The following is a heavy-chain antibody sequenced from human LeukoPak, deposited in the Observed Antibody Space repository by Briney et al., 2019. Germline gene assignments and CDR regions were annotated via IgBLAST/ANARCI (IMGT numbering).Heavy chain of an antibody. CDR2: IYYSGST. J-gene: IGHJ5*02. Sequence: SETLSLTCTVSGGSISSSSYYWGWIRQPPGKGLEWIGSIYYSGSTYYNPSLKSRVTISVDTSKNQFSLKLSSVTAADTAVYYCARVRDILTGYYVNNWFDPWGQGTLVTVSS. V-gene: IGHV4-39*01. CDR3: ARVRDILTGYYVNNWFDP. CDR1: GGSISSSSYY. D-gene: IGHD3-9*01.